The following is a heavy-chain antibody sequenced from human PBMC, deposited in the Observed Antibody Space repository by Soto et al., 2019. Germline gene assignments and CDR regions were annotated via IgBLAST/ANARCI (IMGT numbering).Heavy chain of an antibody. D-gene: IGHD3-22*01. CDR1: GFTFISYA. CDR2: VSGNGGRT. CDR3: ATEDNSGDHPY. J-gene: IGHJ4*02. V-gene: IGHV3-23*01. Sequence: GGSLRLSCAASGFTFISYAMSWVRQTPGKGLEWVSTVSGNGGRTDYADSVKGRFTISRDNSKNTLFLQMSSLRAEDTAVYYCATEDNSGDHPYWGQGTLVTVSS.